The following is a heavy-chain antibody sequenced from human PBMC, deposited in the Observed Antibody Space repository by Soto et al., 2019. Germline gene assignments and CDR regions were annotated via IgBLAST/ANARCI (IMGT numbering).Heavy chain of an antibody. CDR3: ARRPWLSGYYDY. CDR1: GYSFFRHW. V-gene: IGHV5-51*01. Sequence: PGESLKISCSGSGYSFFRHWIGWVRQMPGKGLEWVGIIYPADSETRYSPSFQGQVTISVDKSINTAYLQWSSLKASDTAMYYCARRPWLSGYYDYWGQGTLVTVSS. CDR2: IYPADSET. J-gene: IGHJ4*02. D-gene: IGHD3-22*01.